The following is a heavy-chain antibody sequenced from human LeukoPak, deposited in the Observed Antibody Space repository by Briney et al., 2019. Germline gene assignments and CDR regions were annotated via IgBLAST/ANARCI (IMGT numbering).Heavy chain of an antibody. CDR2: ISGRGVSA. CDR3: AKAASGNWNDVSDY. D-gene: IGHD1-20*01. Sequence: GGSLRLSCAASGFTFSTYAMSWVRQAPGKGLEWVSAISGRGVSASYADSVRGRFTISRDNSKNTLYLQMNSLRAEDTAVYYCAKAASGNWNDVSDYWGQGTLVTVSS. J-gene: IGHJ4*02. V-gene: IGHV3-23*01. CDR1: GFTFSTYA.